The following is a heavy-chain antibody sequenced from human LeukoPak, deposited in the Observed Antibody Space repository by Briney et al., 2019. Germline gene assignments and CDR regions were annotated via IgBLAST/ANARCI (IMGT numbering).Heavy chain of an antibody. CDR3: ARSTSLVTPADY. D-gene: IGHD4-23*01. CDR1: GGSFSGYY. J-gene: IGHJ4*02. CDR2: INHSGST. Sequence: TASETLSLTCAVYGGSFSGYYWSWIRQPPGKGLEWIGEINHSGSTNYNPSLKSRVTISVDTSKNQFSLKLSSVTAADTAVYYCARSTSLVTPADYWGQGTLVTVSS. V-gene: IGHV4-34*01.